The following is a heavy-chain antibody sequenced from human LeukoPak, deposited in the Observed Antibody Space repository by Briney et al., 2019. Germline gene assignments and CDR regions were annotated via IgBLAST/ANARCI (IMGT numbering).Heavy chain of an antibody. J-gene: IGHJ4*02. CDR2: INHSGST. V-gene: IGHV4-34*01. Sequence: SETLSLTCAVYGGSFSGYYWSWIRQPPGKGLEWIGEINHSGSTNYNPSLKSRVTIPVDTSKNQFSLKLSSVTAADTAVYYCARVGCSSTSCYLFDYWGQGTLVTVSS. CDR1: GGSFSGYY. CDR3: ARVGCSSTSCYLFDY. D-gene: IGHD2-2*01.